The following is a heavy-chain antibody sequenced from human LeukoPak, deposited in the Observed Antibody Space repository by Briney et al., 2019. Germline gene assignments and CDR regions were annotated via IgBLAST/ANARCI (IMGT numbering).Heavy chain of an antibody. CDR2: ISTSGSTI. D-gene: IGHD2-2*01. J-gene: IGHJ4*02. CDR1: GFTFSSYE. V-gene: IGHV3-48*03. CDR3: VRDVYAYASDFDY. Sequence: GGSLRLSCAASGFTFSSYEMNWVRQAPGKGLDWVSYISTSGSTIYYADSVKGRFTISRDNAKNSLYLQMNSLRAEDTAVYYCVRDVYAYASDFDYWGQGTLVTVSS.